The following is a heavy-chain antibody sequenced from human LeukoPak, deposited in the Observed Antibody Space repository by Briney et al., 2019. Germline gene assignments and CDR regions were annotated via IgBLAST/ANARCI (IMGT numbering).Heavy chain of an antibody. CDR1: GFTFSSYS. CDR3: ARGDYDYVWGSYRYLSL. V-gene: IGHV3-21*01. Sequence: GGSLRLSCAASGFTFSSYSMNWVRQAPGKGLEWVSSISSSSSYIYYADSVKGRYTISRDNAKNSLYLQMNSLRAEDTAVYYCARGDYDYVWGSYRYLSLWGQGTLVTVSS. J-gene: IGHJ4*02. D-gene: IGHD3-16*02. CDR2: ISSSSSYI.